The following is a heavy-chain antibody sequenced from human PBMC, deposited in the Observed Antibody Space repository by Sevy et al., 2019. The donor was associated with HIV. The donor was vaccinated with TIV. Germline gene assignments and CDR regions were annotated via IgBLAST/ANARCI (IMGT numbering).Heavy chain of an antibody. CDR2: IYPGDSDT. D-gene: IGHD1-1*01. CDR1: GYIFTDYW. CDR3: ARGARGTLPAWYYYGLDV. Sequence: GESLKISCKGSGYIFTDYWIGWVRQMPGKGLEWMGIIYPGDSDTIYSPSFQGQVTMAADKSISTAYLQWTTRKASDTAMYFCARGARGTLPAWYYYGLDVWGQGTTVTVSS. J-gene: IGHJ6*02. V-gene: IGHV5-51*01.